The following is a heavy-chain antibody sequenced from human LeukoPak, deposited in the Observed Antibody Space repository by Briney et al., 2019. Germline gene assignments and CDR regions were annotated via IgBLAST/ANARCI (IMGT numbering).Heavy chain of an antibody. CDR3: AKGDDFWSGYFPNYYGMDV. CDR2: ISGSGGST. Sequence: GGSLRLSCAASGFTFSSYAMSWVRQAPGKGLEWVSAISGSGGSTYYADSVKGRFTISRDNSKNTLYLQMNSLRAEDTAVYYCAKGDDFWSGYFPNYYGMDVWGQGTTVTVSS. CDR1: GFTFSSYA. V-gene: IGHV3-23*01. D-gene: IGHD3-3*01. J-gene: IGHJ6*02.